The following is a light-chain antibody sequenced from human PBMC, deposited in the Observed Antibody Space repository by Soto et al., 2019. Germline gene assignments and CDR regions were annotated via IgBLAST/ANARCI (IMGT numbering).Light chain of an antibody. Sequence: TELTQSPGTLSVSPGERATLSCRASQSVNSNLAWYQQEPGQAPRLLIYGVSTRATGIPARFSGSGSGTQFTLTISSLQSEDSAVYYCQQYYDWYTFGQGTKVDIK. CDR1: QSVNSN. J-gene: IGKJ2*01. CDR3: QQYYDWYT. V-gene: IGKV3-15*01. CDR2: GVS.